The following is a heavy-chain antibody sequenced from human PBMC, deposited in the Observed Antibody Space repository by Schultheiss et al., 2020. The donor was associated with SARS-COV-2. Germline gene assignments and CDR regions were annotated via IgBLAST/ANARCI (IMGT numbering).Heavy chain of an antibody. CDR2: IYPGDSDT. CDR3: ARRPGSWYWAFDI. D-gene: IGHD6-13*01. J-gene: IGHJ3*02. V-gene: IGHV5-51*01. CDR1: GYSFTSYW. Sequence: GGSLRLSCKGSGYSFTSYWIGWVRQMPGKGLEWMGIIYPGDSDTRYSPSFQGQVTISADKSISTAYLQWSSLKASDTAMYYCARRPGSWYWAFDIWGQGTMVTVSS.